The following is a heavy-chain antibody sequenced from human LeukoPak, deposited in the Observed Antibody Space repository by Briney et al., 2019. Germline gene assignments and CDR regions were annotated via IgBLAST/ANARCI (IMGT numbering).Heavy chain of an antibody. J-gene: IGHJ6*03. CDR1: GGSFSGYY. Sequence: SETLSLTCAVYGGSFSGYYWSWIRQPPGKGLEWIGEINHSGSTNYNPSLKSRVTISVDTSKNQFSLKLSSVTAADTAVYYCARQGGYSYGSYYYMDVWGKGTTVTVSS. D-gene: IGHD5-18*01. CDR3: ARQGGYSYGSYYYMDV. CDR2: INHSGST. V-gene: IGHV4-34*01.